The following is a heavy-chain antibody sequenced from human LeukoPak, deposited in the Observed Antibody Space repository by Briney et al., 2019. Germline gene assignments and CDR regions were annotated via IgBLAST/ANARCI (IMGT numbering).Heavy chain of an antibody. D-gene: IGHD4-23*01. J-gene: IGHJ3*02. V-gene: IGHV4-59*12. CDR2: THYSGST. Sequence: PSETLSLTCTVSGGSISSYYWSWIRQPPGKGLEWIGYTHYSGSTNYNPSLKSRVTISVDTSKNQFSLRLSSVTAADTAVYYCARVNYGGNSEAFDIWGQGTMVTVSS. CDR3: ARVNYGGNSEAFDI. CDR1: GGSISSYY.